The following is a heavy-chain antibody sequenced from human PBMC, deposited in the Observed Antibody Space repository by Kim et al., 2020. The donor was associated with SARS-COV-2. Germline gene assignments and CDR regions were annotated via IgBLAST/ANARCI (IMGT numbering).Heavy chain of an antibody. CDR2: IYYSGST. Sequence: SETLSLTCTVSGGSISSGGYYWSWIRQHPGKGLEWIGYIYYSGSTYYNPSLKSRVTISVDTSKNQFSLKLSSVTAADTAVYYCARDYYGSGSRHDPYYYYYGMDVWGQGTTVTVSS. J-gene: IGHJ6*02. CDR1: GGSISSGGYY. D-gene: IGHD3-10*01. CDR3: ARDYYGSGSRHDPYYYYYGMDV. V-gene: IGHV4-31*03.